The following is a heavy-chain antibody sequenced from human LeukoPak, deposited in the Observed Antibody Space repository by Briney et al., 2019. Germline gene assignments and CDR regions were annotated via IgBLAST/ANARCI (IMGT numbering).Heavy chain of an antibody. CDR3: AKSEIGSILGATRPFDY. CDR1: GFTFSSYA. J-gene: IGHJ4*02. D-gene: IGHD1-26*01. V-gene: IGHV3-23*01. CDR2: ISGSGGST. Sequence: GGSLRLPCTASGFTFSSYAMRWVRQSPGKGLEWVSAISGSGGSTDYAYSVKGRFTISRDNSKNTLYLQMNSLRAEDTAVYYCAKSEIGSILGATRPFDYWGQGTLVTVSS.